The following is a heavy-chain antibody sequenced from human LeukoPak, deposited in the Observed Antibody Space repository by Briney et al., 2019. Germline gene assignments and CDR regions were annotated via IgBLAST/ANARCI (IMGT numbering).Heavy chain of an antibody. CDR3: ARESGKFDY. D-gene: IGHD1-1*01. CDR1: GLPIGDFA. CDR2: ISGDGVST. Sequence: GGSLSLSCVASGLPIGDFAMHWVRQAPGQGLEWVSLISGDGVSTFFTDSVKGRFIISRDNSKNSLFPEMSSLRTEDTAMYFGARESGKFDYWGQGTLVAVSS. J-gene: IGHJ4*02. V-gene: IGHV3-43*02.